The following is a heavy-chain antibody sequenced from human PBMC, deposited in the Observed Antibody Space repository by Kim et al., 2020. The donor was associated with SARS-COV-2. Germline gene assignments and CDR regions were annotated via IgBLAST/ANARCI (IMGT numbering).Heavy chain of an antibody. CDR3: ASMQYYQEGDY. Sequence: GGSLRLSCAASGFTFSSYGMHWVRQAPGKGLEWVAVIWYDGSNKYYADSVKGRFTISRDNSKNTLYLQMNSLRAEDTAVYYCASMQYYQEGDYWGQGTLVTVSS. J-gene: IGHJ4*02. V-gene: IGHV3-33*01. CDR1: GFTFSSYG. CDR2: IWYDGSNK. D-gene: IGHD2-2*01.